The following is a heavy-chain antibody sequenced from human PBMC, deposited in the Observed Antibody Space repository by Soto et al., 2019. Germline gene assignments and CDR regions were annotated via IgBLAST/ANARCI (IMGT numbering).Heavy chain of an antibody. J-gene: IGHJ5*02. V-gene: IGHV1-69*02. CDR3: ARAGPYDFWSGSFNWFDP. CDR2: IIPILGIA. CDR1: GGTFSSYT. D-gene: IGHD3-3*01. Sequence: SVKVSCKASGGTFSSYTISWVRQAPGQGLEWMGRIIPILGIANYAQKFQGRVTITADKSTSTAYMELSSLRSEDTAVYYCARAGPYDFWSGSFNWFDPWGQGTLVTVSS.